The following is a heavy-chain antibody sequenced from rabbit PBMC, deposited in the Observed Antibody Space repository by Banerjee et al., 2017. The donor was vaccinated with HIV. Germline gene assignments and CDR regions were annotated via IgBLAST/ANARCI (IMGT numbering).Heavy chain of an antibody. J-gene: IGHJ6*01. CDR1: GIDFSSYS. V-gene: IGHV1S43*01. Sequence: QEQLVESGGGLVQPGGTLTLTCKASGIDFSSYSMCWVRQAPGKGLELIACIYTSSGSTWYASWVNGRFTISRSTSLNTVDLKMTSLTAADTATYFCARDRYAGSSGYTELGLWGQGTLVTVS. CDR2: IYTSSGST. CDR3: ARDRYAGSSGYTELGL. D-gene: IGHD8-1*01.